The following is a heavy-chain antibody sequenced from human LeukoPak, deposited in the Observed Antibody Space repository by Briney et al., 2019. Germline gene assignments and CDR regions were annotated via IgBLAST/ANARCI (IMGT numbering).Heavy chain of an antibody. V-gene: IGHV4-39*07. CDR1: GGSISSRSYY. CDR2: IYYSGST. J-gene: IGHJ5*02. CDR3: ARDLVDTVAGNWFDP. Sequence: SETLSLTCTVSGGSISSRSYYWGWIRQPPGKGLEWIGSIYYSGSTYYNPSLKSRLTISVDTSKNQFSLRLSSVTAADTAVYYCARDLVDTVAGNWFDPWGQGTLVTVSS. D-gene: IGHD5-18*01.